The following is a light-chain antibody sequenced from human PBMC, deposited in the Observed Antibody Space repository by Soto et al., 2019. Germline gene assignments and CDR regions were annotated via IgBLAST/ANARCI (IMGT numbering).Light chain of an antibody. CDR2: GAS. Sequence: EIVLTQSPGTLSLSPGERATLSCRASQSVSSSYLAWYQQKPGQAPSLLIYGASSRATGIPDRFSGSGSGKDFTLTISRLEPEDFAVYYCQQYGSSPNTFGQGTKLEIK. V-gene: IGKV3-20*01. J-gene: IGKJ2*01. CDR1: QSVSSSY. CDR3: QQYGSSPNT.